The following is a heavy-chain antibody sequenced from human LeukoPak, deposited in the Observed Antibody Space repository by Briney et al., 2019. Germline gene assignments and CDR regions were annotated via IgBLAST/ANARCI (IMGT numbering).Heavy chain of an antibody. J-gene: IGHJ5*02. CDR3: ARDNSVGDYAWWFDP. V-gene: IGHV1-46*01. D-gene: IGHD1-26*01. CDR1: GYAFTRHY. CDR2: INPSGSST. Sequence: GASVKVSCKASGYAFTRHYMHWVRQAPGQGLEWMGLINPSGSSTIYAQKFQGRVTMTRDMSTSTDYMELSSLRSGDTAVYYCARDNSVGDYAWWFDPWGQGTLVTVSS.